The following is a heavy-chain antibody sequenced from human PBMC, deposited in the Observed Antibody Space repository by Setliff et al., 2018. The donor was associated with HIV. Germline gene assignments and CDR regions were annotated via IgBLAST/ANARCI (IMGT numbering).Heavy chain of an antibody. V-gene: IGHV4-38-2*02. CDR2: IYHSGNT. CDR3: ERGDDCGGGCHYAFEL. D-gene: IGHD2-21*02. J-gene: IGHJ3*01. CDR1: GDSISSDFY. Sequence: SETLSLTRTVAGDSISSDFYWGWIRQPPGKGLEWIASIYHSGNTYYMPSLQSRVTISVDMSKNQFSLKLNSVTAADKAVYYCERGDDCGGGCHYAFELWGRGTMVTVS.